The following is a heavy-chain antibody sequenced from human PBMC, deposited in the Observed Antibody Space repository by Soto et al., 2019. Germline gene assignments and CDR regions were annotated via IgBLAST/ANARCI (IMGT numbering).Heavy chain of an antibody. Sequence: QVQIVQSGAEVKKPGASVKVSCKAPGYTFRGYSMHWVRQAPGQRLEWMGWIFIGNGDTKYSQNFQDRVTMTRDTSAATVYRELSNLTSEDTAVYYCARDRTRSLFPKYWYFDLWGRGTLVTV. CDR3: ARDRTRSLFPKYWYFDL. V-gene: IGHV1-3*04. CDR1: GYTFRGYS. J-gene: IGHJ2*01. CDR2: IFIGNGDT.